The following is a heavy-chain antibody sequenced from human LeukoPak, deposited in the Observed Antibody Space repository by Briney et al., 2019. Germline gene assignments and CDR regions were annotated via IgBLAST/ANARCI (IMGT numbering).Heavy chain of an antibody. CDR1: GGSISSGGYY. V-gene: IGHV4-61*08. CDR2: IYYSGST. D-gene: IGHD1-7*01. CDR3: ARSGQYNSNSDFDF. J-gene: IGHJ4*02. Sequence: PSETLSLTCTVSGGSISSGGYYWSWIRQHPGKGLEWIGHIYYSGSTNYNPSLKSRVTMSMGTSRNQFSLKLSSVTAADTAMYYCARSGQYNSNSDFDFWGQGTLVTVSS.